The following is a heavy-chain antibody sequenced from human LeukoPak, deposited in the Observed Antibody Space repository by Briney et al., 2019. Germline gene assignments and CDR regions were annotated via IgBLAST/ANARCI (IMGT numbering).Heavy chain of an antibody. D-gene: IGHD3/OR15-3a*01. CDR2: INLDGIEE. V-gene: IGHV3-7*01. J-gene: IGHJ4*02. Sequence: QPGGSLRLSCAASGFVFSTYWMTWVRQAPGKGLEWVANINLDGIEEHYVDSSLKGRFTISRDNAKNSLYLQMTSLRVEDTAVYYCASGRHDFLHWGQGTLVTVSS. CDR3: ASGRHDFLH. CDR1: GFVFSTYW.